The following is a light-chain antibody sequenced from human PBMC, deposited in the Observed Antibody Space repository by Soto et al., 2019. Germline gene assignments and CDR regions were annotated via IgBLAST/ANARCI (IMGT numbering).Light chain of an antibody. J-gene: IGKJ4*01. V-gene: IGKV3-11*01. Sequence: VLTKSPATLSLSPGERATLSCRASQSVSSYLAWYQQKPGQAPRLLIYDASNRATGIPARFSGSGSGTDFTLTSSSLEPEDFAVYYCQQRSNWPLTFGGGTKVDIK. CDR2: DAS. CDR1: QSVSSY. CDR3: QQRSNWPLT.